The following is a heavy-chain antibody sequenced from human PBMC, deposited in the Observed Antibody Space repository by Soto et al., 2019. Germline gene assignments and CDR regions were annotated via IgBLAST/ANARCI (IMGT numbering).Heavy chain of an antibody. J-gene: IGHJ4*02. CDR1: GFTFSSYE. D-gene: IGHD4-17*01. V-gene: IGHV3-48*03. Sequence: PGGSLRLSCAASGFTFSSYEMNWVRQAPGKGLEWVSYISSGGSTIYYADSVKGRFTISRDNAKNSLYLQMNSLRGEETAVYYCARSTGDFDYWGQGTLVTVSS. CDR2: ISSGGSTI. CDR3: ARSTGDFDY.